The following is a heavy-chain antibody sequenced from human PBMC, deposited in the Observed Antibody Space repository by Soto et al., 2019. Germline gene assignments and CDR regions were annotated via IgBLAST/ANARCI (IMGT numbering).Heavy chain of an antibody. CDR3: ASYLTEGDGQGFINYFDY. CDR2: IYYSGRT. J-gene: IGHJ4*02. V-gene: IGHV4-30-4*01. CDR1: GGSISSGDYY. D-gene: IGHD3-9*01. Sequence: QVQLQESGPGLVKPSQTLSLTCTVSGGSISSGDYYWSWIRQPPGKGLEWIGYIYYSGRTYYNPSLQSQVTISVDTPKTHFSLKLSSVTSADTAVYYCASYLTEGDGQGFINYFDYWGQGTLVTVSS.